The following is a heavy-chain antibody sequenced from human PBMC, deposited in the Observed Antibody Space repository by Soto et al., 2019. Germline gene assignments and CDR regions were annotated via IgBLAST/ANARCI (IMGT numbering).Heavy chain of an antibody. CDR2: INHSGST. D-gene: IGHD1-7*01. CDR1: GGSFSGYY. Sequence: SETLSLTCAVYGGSFSGYYWSWIRQPPGKGLEWIGEINHSGSTNYNPSLKSRVTISVDTSKNQFSLKLSSVTAADTAVYYCARMDPGTTASTENFDYWGQGTLVTVSS. J-gene: IGHJ4*02. V-gene: IGHV4-34*01. CDR3: ARMDPGTTASTENFDY.